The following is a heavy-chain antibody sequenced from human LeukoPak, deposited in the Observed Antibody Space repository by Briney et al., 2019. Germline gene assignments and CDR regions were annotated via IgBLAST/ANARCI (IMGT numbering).Heavy chain of an antibody. J-gene: IGHJ4*02. Sequence: DPSETLSLTCTVSGGSISSSSYYWGWIRQPPGKGLEWIGSIYYSGSTYYNPSLKSRVTISVDTSKNQFSLKLSSVTAADTAVYYCARLPKIAGNFDYWGQGTLVTVSS. D-gene: IGHD6-13*01. V-gene: IGHV4-39*01. CDR2: IYYSGST. CDR1: GGSISSSSYY. CDR3: ARLPKIAGNFDY.